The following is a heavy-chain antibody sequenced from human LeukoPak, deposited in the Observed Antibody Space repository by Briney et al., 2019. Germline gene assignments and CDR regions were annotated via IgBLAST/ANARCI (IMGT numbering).Heavy chain of an antibody. CDR1: GFTFSSNY. D-gene: IGHD2-2*01. Sequence: GGSLRLSCAASGFTFSSNYMSWVRQAPGKGLEWVSVIYSGGSTYYSDSVKGRFTISRDNSKNTLYLQMNSLRAEDTAVYYCARGAPYCSSTSCYVNWFDPWGQGTLVTVSS. CDR3: ARGAPYCSSTSCYVNWFDP. V-gene: IGHV3-53*01. CDR2: IYSGGST. J-gene: IGHJ5*02.